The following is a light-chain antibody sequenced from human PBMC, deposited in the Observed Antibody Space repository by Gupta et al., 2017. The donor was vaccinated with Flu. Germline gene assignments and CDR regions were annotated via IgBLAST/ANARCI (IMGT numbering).Light chain of an antibody. CDR3: SSYRKSDTVVV. CDR1: SSDVGGYDY. CDR2: AVN. J-gene: IGLJ2*01. Sequence: QSALTQPASVSGSPGQSIAISCTGTSSDVGGYDYVSWYQQHPGKAPELVIFAVNRRPSGISDRFSGSKSGNTASLTISGLLAEDEAFYYCSSYRKSDTVVVFGGGTKLTVL. V-gene: IGLV2-14*01.